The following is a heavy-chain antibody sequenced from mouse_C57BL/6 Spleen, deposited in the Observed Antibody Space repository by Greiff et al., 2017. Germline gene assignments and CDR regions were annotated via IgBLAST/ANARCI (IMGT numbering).Heavy chain of an antibody. CDR3: ARERRRYYYAMDY. Sequence: QVQLQQPGAELVMPGASVKLSCKASGYTFTSYWMHWVKQRPGQGLEWIGEIDPSDSYTNYNQKFKGKSTLTVDQSSSTAYMQLSSLTSEDSAVYYCARERRRYYYAMDYWGQGTSVTVSS. D-gene: IGHD2-12*01. CDR2: IDPSDSYT. V-gene: IGHV1-69*01. CDR1: GYTFTSYW. J-gene: IGHJ4*01.